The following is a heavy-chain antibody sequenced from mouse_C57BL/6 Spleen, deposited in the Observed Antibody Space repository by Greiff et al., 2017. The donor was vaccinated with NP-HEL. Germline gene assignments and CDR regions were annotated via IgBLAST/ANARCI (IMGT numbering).Heavy chain of an antibody. CDR1: GYTFTSYW. J-gene: IGHJ4*01. CDR2: IDPSDSYT. CDR3: ARGLGSSYAMDY. D-gene: IGHD1-1*01. Sequence: QVQLQQPGAELVMPGASVKLSCKASGYTFTSYWMHWVKQRPGQGLEWIGEIDPSDSYTNYNQKFKGKSTLTVDKSSSTAYMQLSSLTSEDSAVYYRARGLGSSYAMDYWGQGTSVTVSS. V-gene: IGHV1-69*01.